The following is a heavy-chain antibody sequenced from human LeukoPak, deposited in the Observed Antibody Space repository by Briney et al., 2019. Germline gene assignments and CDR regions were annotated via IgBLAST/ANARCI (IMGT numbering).Heavy chain of an antibody. V-gene: IGHV1-69*04. J-gene: IGHJ4*02. Sequence: ASVKFSCKASGGTFSSYAISWVRQAPGQGLEWLGRIIPILGIANYAQKFQGRVTITADKSTSTAYMELSSLRSEDTAVYYCARDNSGGNYGDYDSGDFDYWGQGTLVTVSS. D-gene: IGHD4-17*01. CDR2: IIPILGIA. CDR3: ARDNSGGNYGDYDSGDFDY. CDR1: GGTFSSYA.